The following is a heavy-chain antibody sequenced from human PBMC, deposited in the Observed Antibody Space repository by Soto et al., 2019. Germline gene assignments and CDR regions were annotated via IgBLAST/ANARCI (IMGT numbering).Heavy chain of an antibody. Sequence: LRGSLRLSCAASGFTFSSYAMSWVRQAPGKGLEWVSAISGSGGSTYYADSVKGRFTISRDNSKNTLYLQMNSLRAEDTAVYYCAKDALYSSSWYVYFDYWGQGTLVTVSS. J-gene: IGHJ4*02. CDR2: ISGSGGST. D-gene: IGHD6-13*01. CDR3: AKDALYSSSWYVYFDY. CDR1: GFTFSSYA. V-gene: IGHV3-23*01.